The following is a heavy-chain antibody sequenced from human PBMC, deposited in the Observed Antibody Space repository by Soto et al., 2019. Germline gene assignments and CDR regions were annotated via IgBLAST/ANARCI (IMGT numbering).Heavy chain of an antibody. CDR2: IRGTVTST. Sequence: EVQLLESGGGLVQPGGSLRLSCAASGFTFNTYAMTWVRQAPGKGLEWVSTIRGTVTSTYSADSVKGQFTISRDNPMNTLFLHMNSLRAEDTAIYYWAKGGYVSPFDYWGLGTLVTVSS. J-gene: IGHJ4*02. V-gene: IGHV3-23*01. CDR3: AKGGYVSPFDY. CDR1: GFTFNTYA. D-gene: IGHD5-12*01.